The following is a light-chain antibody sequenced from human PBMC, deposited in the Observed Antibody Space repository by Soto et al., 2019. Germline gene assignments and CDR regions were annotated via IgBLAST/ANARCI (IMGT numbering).Light chain of an antibody. J-gene: IGKJ1*01. Sequence: DIVMTQSPDSLAVSLGERATINCKSSQSVLYSSNNKNYLAWYQQKPGQPPKLLIYWASTRESGVPDRFSGSGSGTDFTLTISSLQAEDVAVYYSQQYYSTPWTFGQGTKVDLK. CDR1: QSVLYSSNNKNY. CDR3: QQYYSTPWT. V-gene: IGKV4-1*01. CDR2: WAS.